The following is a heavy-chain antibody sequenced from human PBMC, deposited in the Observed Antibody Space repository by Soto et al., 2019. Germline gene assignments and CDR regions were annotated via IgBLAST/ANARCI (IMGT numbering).Heavy chain of an antibody. CDR2: IYYTGST. D-gene: IGHD3-10*01. V-gene: IGHV4-30-4*01. J-gene: IGHJ5*02. CDR1: GASISSPDYY. Sequence: SETLSLTCSVSGASISSPDYYWTWIRQPPGEGLQWIGYIYYTGSTSYNPSLKSRLAISLDPSRNQFSLKLSSVTAADSAVYYCATVAGGLLWFGDSPRAPFDPWGQGTLVAVSS. CDR3: ATVAGGLLWFGDSPRAPFDP.